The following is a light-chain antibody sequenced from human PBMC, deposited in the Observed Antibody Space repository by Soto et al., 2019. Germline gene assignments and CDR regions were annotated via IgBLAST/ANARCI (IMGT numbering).Light chain of an antibody. J-gene: IGLJ2*01. CDR1: SSDVGGYNY. V-gene: IGLV2-14*03. Sequence: QSALTQPASVSGSPGQSITISCTGTSSDVGGYNYVSWYQQHPGKAPKVIIYEVNHRPSGVSSRFSGSKSGNTASLNISGLLAEDEADYYCGSHTDTSSPVFGGGTKLTVL. CDR2: EVN. CDR3: GSHTDTSSPV.